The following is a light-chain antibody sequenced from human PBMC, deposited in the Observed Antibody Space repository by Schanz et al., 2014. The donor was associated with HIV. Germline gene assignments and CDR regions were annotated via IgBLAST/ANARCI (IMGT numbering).Light chain of an antibody. J-gene: IGKJ1*01. Sequence: DIQMTQSPSSLSASVGDRVTITCRASQSISSYLNWYQQKPGKAPKLLIFAASTLKRGVPSRFSGTGSGTDFTLTISSLQPEDFATYYCQQANTFPPWTFGHGTKVEI. CDR3: QQANTFPPWT. CDR1: QSISSY. CDR2: AAS. V-gene: IGKV1-39*01.